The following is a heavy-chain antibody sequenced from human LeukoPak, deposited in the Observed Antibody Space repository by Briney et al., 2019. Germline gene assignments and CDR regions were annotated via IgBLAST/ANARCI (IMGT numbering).Heavy chain of an antibody. CDR3: ARGAWVDP. J-gene: IGHJ5*02. CDR2: VSGYNGNT. D-gene: IGHD4/OR15-4a*01. V-gene: IGHV1-18*01. CDR1: GYTFNSYG. Sequence: ASVKVPCKACGYTFNSYGINWVRQAPGQGLEWMGWVSGYNGNTNYAQKFEGRVAMTTDTSSSTAYMELRSLRSDDTAIYCCARGAWVDPLGQARLVTVSS.